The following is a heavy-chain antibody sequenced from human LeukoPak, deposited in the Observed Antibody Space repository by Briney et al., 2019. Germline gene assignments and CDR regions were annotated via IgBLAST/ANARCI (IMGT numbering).Heavy chain of an antibody. D-gene: IGHD3-22*01. CDR1: GYTFTSYA. V-gene: IGHV1-46*01. J-gene: IGHJ4*02. CDR3: ARETQGSSGYYYILDY. Sequence: GASVKVSCKASGYTFTSYAMNWVRQAPGQGLEWMGIINPSGGSTSYAQKFQGRVTMTRDMSTSTVYMELSSQRSEDTAVYYCARETQGSSGYYYILDYWGQGTLVTVSS. CDR2: INPSGGST.